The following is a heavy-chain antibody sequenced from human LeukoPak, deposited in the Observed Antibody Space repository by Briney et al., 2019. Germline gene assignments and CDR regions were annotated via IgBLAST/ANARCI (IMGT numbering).Heavy chain of an antibody. CDR2: IRYDGSNK. Sequence: PGGSLRLSCAASGLTFSSYGMHWVRQAPGKGLEWVAFIRYDGSNKYYADSVKGRFTISRDNSKNTLYLQMNSLRAEDTAVYYCAKAFGRNYYDSSGRGYWGQGTLVTVSS. D-gene: IGHD3-22*01. V-gene: IGHV3-30*02. CDR1: GLTFSSYG. CDR3: AKAFGRNYYDSSGRGY. J-gene: IGHJ4*02.